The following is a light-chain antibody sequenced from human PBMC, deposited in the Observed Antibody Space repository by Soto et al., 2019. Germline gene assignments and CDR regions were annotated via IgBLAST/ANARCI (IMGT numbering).Light chain of an antibody. J-gene: IGKJ4*01. Sequence: SQMTQSPSSVSASVGYSLTITCRASQGITSWVAWYQHKPGRAPKLLIYAASRLQSGVPSRFSGSGSGTDLTLTISSLQPEDFGTYYCQQTSSSPLTLGGGTKVEIK. CDR1: QGITSW. V-gene: IGKV1-12*01. CDR3: QQTSSSPLT. CDR2: AAS.